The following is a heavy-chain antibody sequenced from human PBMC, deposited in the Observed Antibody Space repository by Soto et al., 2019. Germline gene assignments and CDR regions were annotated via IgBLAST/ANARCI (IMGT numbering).Heavy chain of an antibody. D-gene: IGHD2-15*01. J-gene: IGHJ3*02. CDR1: GFTFSRYA. CDR2: ISGSGGST. CDR3: AKDIYIVVVVAVVDAFDI. Sequence: GGSLRLSCAASGFTFSRYAMSWVRQAPGKGLEWVSAISGSGGSTYYADSVKGRFTISRDNSKNTLYLQMNILRAEDTAVYYCAKDIYIVVVVAVVDAFDIWGQGTMVTVSS. V-gene: IGHV3-23*01.